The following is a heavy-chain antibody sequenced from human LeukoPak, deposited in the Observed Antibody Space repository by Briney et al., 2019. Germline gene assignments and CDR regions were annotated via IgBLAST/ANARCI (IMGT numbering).Heavy chain of an antibody. CDR1: GYTFTSYD. D-gene: IGHD2-2*01. CDR2: MNPNSGNT. V-gene: IGHV1-8*01. CDR3: ARGVGYCSSTSCYDWFDP. J-gene: IGHJ5*02. Sequence: ASVTVSCKASGYTFTSYDINWVRQATGQGLEWMGWMNPNSGNTGYAQKFQGRVTMTRNTSISTAYMELSSLRSEDTAVYYCARGVGYCSSTSCYDWFDPWGQGTLVTVSS.